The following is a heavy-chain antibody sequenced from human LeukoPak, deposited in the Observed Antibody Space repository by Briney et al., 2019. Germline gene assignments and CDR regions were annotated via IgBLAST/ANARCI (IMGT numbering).Heavy chain of an antibody. J-gene: IGHJ3*02. V-gene: IGHV4-4*07. CDR2: IYTSGST. CDR1: GGSISSYY. CDR3: ARDRDIVVVPAAIEHAFDI. Sequence: KTSETLSLTCTVSGGSISSYYWSWIRQPAGKGLEWIGRIYTSGSTNYNPSLKSRVTMSVDTSKNQFSLKLSSVTAADTAVYYCARDRDIVVVPAAIEHAFDIWGQGTMVTVSS. D-gene: IGHD2-2*02.